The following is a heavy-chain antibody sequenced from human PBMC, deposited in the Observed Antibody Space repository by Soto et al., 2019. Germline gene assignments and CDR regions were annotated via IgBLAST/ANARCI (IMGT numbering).Heavy chain of an antibody. V-gene: IGHV3-23*01. CDR3: ASAPWNYGENRYFDY. J-gene: IGHJ4*02. CDR2: ISGNGYDT. CDR1: GFTFSIYA. D-gene: IGHD1-7*01. Sequence: PGGSLRLSCAASGFTFSIYAMSWVRQAPGKGLEWVSSISGNGYDTYDADSVKGRFTISRDYSKDTLFLQMNSLRVEDTAIYYCASAPWNYGENRYFDYWGQGTLVTVSS.